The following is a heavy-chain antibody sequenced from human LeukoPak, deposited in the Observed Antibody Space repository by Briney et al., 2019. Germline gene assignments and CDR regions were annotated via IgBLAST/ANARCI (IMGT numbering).Heavy chain of an antibody. Sequence: ASVTVSCKASGYTFTSYGISWVRQAPGQGLEWMGWISAYNGNTNYAQKLQGRVTMTTDTSTSTAYMELRSLRSDDTAAYYCARDDLELPYYGMDVWGQGTTVTVSS. CDR2: ISAYNGNT. V-gene: IGHV1-18*01. J-gene: IGHJ6*02. CDR3: ARDDLELPYYGMDV. CDR1: GYTFTSYG. D-gene: IGHD1-7*01.